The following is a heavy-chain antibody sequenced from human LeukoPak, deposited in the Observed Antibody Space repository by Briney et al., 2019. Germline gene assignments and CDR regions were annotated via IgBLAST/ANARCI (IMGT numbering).Heavy chain of an antibody. V-gene: IGHV4-34*01. Sequence: SETLSLTCTVSGASISSYYWSWIRQSPGKGLEWIGKINHSGSTNYNPSLKSRVTISVDTSKNQFSLKLSSVTAADTAVYYCVRGYCSSTSCYGLYAFDVWGQGTMVTVSS. CDR3: VRGYCSSTSCYGLYAFDV. CDR2: INHSGST. CDR1: GASISSYY. D-gene: IGHD2-2*01. J-gene: IGHJ3*01.